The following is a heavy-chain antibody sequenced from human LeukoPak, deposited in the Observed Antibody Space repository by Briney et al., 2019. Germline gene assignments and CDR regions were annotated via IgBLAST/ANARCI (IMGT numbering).Heavy chain of an antibody. CDR2: LYSNGNT. V-gene: IGHV3-53*01. D-gene: IGHD3-22*01. CDR1: GFTVSSKY. Sequence: GGSLRLSCAASGFTVSSKYMSWVRQAPGKGLEWVSTLYSNGNTYYADSVKGRFTISRDNSKNTLSLQMNSLRAEDSAVYYCARDYYDGSAYYSYYEYWGQGTLVTVSS. J-gene: IGHJ4*02. CDR3: ARDYYDGSAYYSYYEY.